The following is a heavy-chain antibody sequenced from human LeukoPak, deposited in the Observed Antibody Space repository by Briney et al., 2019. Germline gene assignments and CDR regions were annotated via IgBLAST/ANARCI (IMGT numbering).Heavy chain of an antibody. Sequence: ASVKVSCKASGYTFTNYYMHWVRQAPGRGLEWMGIIDPSGGSTTYAQNFQGRVTMTRDTSTSTVYMNLTSRSSEDTAVYYCARSEFSRAIYFDPWGQGTLVTVSS. CDR3: ARSEFSRAIYFDP. J-gene: IGHJ5*02. V-gene: IGHV1-46*01. D-gene: IGHD6-6*01. CDR1: GYTFTNYY. CDR2: IDPSGGST.